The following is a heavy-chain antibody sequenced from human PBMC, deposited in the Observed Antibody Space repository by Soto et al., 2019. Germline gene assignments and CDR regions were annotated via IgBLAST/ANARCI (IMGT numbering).Heavy chain of an antibody. J-gene: IGHJ5*02. V-gene: IGHV4-59*08. CDR3: ARKSMIRGVLKWYGP. CDR1: GGSIRSYY. Sequence: PSETLSLTCTVSGGSIRSYYWSWIRQSPGKGLEWIGSIFYSGSTNYNPSLKSQVTISVDTSKSQFTLNLNSVTAADTAVYYCARKSMIRGVLKWYGPWGQGTLVTVSS. CDR2: IFYSGST. D-gene: IGHD3-10*01.